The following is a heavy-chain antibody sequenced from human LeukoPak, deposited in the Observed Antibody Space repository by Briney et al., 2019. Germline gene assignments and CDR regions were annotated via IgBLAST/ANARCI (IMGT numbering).Heavy chain of an antibody. CDR3: VTPRSWEPSDMAV. CDR1: GYSITTNYY. J-gene: IGHJ6*03. D-gene: IGHD1-26*01. V-gene: IGHV4-38-2*02. Sequence: SETLSLTCTVSGYSITTNYYWAWIRQSPGTGLEWIGSVYHNGETYYNPSLKSRVIISVDTSKNEFSLRLTSVTAADTAVYYCVTPRSWEPSDMAVWGEGTTVIVSS. CDR2: VYHNGET.